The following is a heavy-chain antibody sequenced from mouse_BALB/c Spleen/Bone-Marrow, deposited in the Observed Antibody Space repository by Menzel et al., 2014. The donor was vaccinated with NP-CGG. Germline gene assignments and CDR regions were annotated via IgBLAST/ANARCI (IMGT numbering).Heavy chain of an antibody. CDR1: GYTFTDYA. J-gene: IGHJ2*01. CDR2: ISTYYGDA. D-gene: IGHD2-14*01. V-gene: IGHV1S137*01. CDR3: ARRGRYDGFDY. Sequence: VQVVESGAELVRPGVSVKISCKGSGYTFTDYAMHWVKQSHAKSLEWIGVISTYYGDASYNQKFKGKATMTVDKSSSTAYMELARLTSEDSAIYYCARRGRYDGFDYWGQGTPLTVSS.